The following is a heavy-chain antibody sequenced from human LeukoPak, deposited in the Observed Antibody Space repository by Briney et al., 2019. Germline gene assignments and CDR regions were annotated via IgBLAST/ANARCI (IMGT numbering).Heavy chain of an antibody. Sequence: ASVKVSCKASGGTFSSYAISWVRQAPGQGLEWMGGIIPIFGTANYAQKFQGRVTITADESTSTAYMELSSLRSEDTAVYYCARFVTTSHHFDYWGQGTLVTVSS. J-gene: IGHJ4*02. CDR1: GGTFSSYA. D-gene: IGHD4-11*01. CDR2: IIPIFGTA. CDR3: ARFVTTSHHFDY. V-gene: IGHV1-69*01.